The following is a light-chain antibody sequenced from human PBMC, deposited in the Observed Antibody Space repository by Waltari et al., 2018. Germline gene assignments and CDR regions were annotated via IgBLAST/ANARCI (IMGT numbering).Light chain of an antibody. V-gene: IGKV1-5*03. J-gene: IGKJ1*01. CDR3: QQYNSFSGS. CDR2: DAS. CDR1: QTVNNW. Sequence: DIQVTQSPSTLSASVGDKVTITCRASQTVNNWLAWYQLKPGKAPKLLIYDASTLDSGVPSRFSGSGSETEFTHTITSLQPDDFASYYCQQYNSFSGSFGQGTKVEVK.